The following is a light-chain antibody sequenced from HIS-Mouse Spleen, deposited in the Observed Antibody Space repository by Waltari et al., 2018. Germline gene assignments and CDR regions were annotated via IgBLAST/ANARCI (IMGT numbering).Light chain of an antibody. CDR3: SSYTSSSFNVV. J-gene: IGLJ2*01. CDR1: SSAVGGYNH. V-gene: IGLV2-14*03. CDR2: DVS. Sequence: QSALTQPASVSGSPGQSITISCTGTSSAVGGYNHVSWYQQHPGKAPKLMIYDVSNRPSGVSNRFSGSKSGNTASLTISGLQAEDEADYYCSSYTSSSFNVVFGGGTKLTVL.